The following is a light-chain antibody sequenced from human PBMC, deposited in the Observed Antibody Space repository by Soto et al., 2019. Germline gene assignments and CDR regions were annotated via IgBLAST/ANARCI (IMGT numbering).Light chain of an antibody. CDR2: DVS. CDR1: SSVVGGYNY. Sequence: QSVLTQAASVSGTPGQSITISCTGTSSVVGGYNYVSWYQQHPGKAPKLMIYDVSNRPSGVSNRFSGSKSGNTASLTISGLHAEDEADYYCSSYAGSNWYVFGTGTKVTVL. CDR3: SSYAGSNWYV. V-gene: IGLV2-14*01. J-gene: IGLJ1*01.